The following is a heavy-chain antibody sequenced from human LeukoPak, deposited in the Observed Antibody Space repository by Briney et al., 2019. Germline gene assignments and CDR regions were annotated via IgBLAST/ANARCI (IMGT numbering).Heavy chain of an antibody. CDR2: ISYDGSNK. CDR3: ARAAYDTSGYPWFDP. Sequence: GGSLRLSCAASGFTFSRYAMHWVRQAPGKGLEWVTLISYDGSNKYYADSVEGRFTISRDNSKNTLYLQMDSLRVEDTAIYYCARAAYDTSGYPWFDPWGQGTLVTVSS. V-gene: IGHV3-30-3*01. J-gene: IGHJ5*02. D-gene: IGHD3-22*01. CDR1: GFTFSRYA.